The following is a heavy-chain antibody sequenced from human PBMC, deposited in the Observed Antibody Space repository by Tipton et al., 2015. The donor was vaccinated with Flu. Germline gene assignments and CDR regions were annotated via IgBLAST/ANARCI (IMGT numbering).Heavy chain of an antibody. CDR1: GFTFSRYA. J-gene: IGHJ4*02. Sequence: LSLTCAASGFTFSRYAMSWVRQAPGKGLEWVSGISGGGGKTYFADSVKGRFTISRDNSRNMLYLQMNSLRAEDTAIYYCAKVIPELVAGLESWGQGTLVTLSS. D-gene: IGHD2-8*02. V-gene: IGHV3-23*01. CDR3: AKVIPELVAGLES. CDR2: ISGGGGKT.